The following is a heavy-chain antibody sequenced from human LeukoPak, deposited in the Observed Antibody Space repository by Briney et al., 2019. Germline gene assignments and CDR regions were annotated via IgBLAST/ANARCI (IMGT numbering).Heavy chain of an antibody. Sequence: ASVKVSCKASGYTFTSYDINRVRQATRQGLEWMGWMNPNSGNTGYVQNFQGRVTMTRNTSISTAYMELSSLRPEDTAVYYCSTGYGSGSREFDYWGQGTLVTVSS. CDR3: STGYGSGSREFDY. J-gene: IGHJ4*02. CDR2: MNPNSGNT. D-gene: IGHD3-10*01. CDR1: GYTFTSYD. V-gene: IGHV1-8*01.